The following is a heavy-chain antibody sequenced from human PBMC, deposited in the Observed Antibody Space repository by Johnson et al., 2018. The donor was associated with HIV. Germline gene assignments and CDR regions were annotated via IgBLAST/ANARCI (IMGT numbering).Heavy chain of an antibody. V-gene: IGHV3-7*01. CDR2: IKQDGSEK. D-gene: IGHD4-11*01. CDR1: GFTFSRYW. Sequence: VYLVESGGGVVRPGGSLRLSCAASGFTFSRYWMSWVRQAPGKWLEWVANIKQDGSEKHYVDSVKGRFTISRDNAKNSLYLQMNSLRAEDTAVYYCHREYYSGDGFDIWGQGTMVTVSS. CDR3: HREYYSGDGFDI. J-gene: IGHJ3*02.